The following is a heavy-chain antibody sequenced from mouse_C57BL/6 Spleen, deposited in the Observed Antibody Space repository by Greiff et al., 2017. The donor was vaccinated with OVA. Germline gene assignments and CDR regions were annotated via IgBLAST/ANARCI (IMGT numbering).Heavy chain of an antibody. V-gene: IGHV5-9-1*02. D-gene: IGHD1-1*01. Sequence: EVKLMESGEGLVKPGGSLKLSCAASGFTFSSYAMSWVRQTPEKRLEWVAYISSGGDYIYYADTVKGRFTNSRDKARNTLYLQMRSLKSEDTAMYYCTREVTTVVAKGFAYWGQGTLVTVSA. J-gene: IGHJ3*01. CDR3: TREVTTVVAKGFAY. CDR1: GFTFSSYA. CDR2: ISSGGDYI.